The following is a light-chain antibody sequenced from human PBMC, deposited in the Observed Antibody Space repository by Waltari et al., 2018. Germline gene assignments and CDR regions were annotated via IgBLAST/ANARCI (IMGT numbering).Light chain of an antibody. V-gene: IGLV3-1*01. CDR2: QDS. Sequence: SYELTQSPSVSVSPGQTASLRCSGVNLADRFVCWYQQKPGQSPVLVLHQDSKRPSGIPERFSGFNSGNTATLTISETQSMDEADYYCQAWDRNTYVVFGGGTKLTVL. J-gene: IGLJ2*01. CDR1: NLADRF. CDR3: QAWDRNTYVV.